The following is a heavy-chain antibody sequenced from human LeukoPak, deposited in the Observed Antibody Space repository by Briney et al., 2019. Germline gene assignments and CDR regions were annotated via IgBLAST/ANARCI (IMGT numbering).Heavy chain of an antibody. J-gene: IGHJ4*02. V-gene: IGHV4-59*11. Sequence: PSETLSLTCAVSGGSINGHCWSWIQQPPGKGPEWIGYFYYTGDTKYNPSLHSRVTLSVDTSKNQFSLKLTSVTAADTAVYYCVRGAFDFWSGSVHTFDSWGQGTLVTVSS. CDR2: FYYTGDT. CDR3: VRGAFDFWSGSVHTFDS. CDR1: GGSINGHC. D-gene: IGHD3-3*01.